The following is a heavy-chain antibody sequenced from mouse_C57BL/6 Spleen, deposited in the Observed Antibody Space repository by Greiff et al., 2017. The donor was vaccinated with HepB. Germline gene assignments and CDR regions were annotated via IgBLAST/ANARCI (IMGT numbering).Heavy chain of an antibody. V-gene: IGHV1-54*01. CDR1: GYAFTNYL. CDR3: ARSDYGSSNYFDY. Sequence: QVQLKQSGAELVRPGTSVKVSCKASGYAFTNYLIEWVKQRPGQGLEWIGVINPGSGGTNYNEKFKGKATLTADKSSSTAYMQLSSLTSEDSAVYFGARSDYGSSNYFDYWGQGTTLTVSS. CDR2: INPGSGGT. J-gene: IGHJ2*01. D-gene: IGHD1-1*01.